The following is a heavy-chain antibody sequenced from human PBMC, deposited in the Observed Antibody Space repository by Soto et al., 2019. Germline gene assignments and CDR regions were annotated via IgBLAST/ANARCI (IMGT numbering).Heavy chain of an antibody. J-gene: IGHJ4*02. CDR2: VSTSNGNT. Sequence: QVQLVQSGTEVKNPGASVKVSCRSSGYSFTTYAITWVRLAPGQGLEWMGWVSTSNGNTKYAQKFQGRVTMTTDTSTNTAYMELRSLKSDDTALYYCATAYSLTTPWWFEYWGPGSLVTVSS. V-gene: IGHV1-18*01. D-gene: IGHD2-15*01. CDR3: ATAYSLTTPWWFEY. CDR1: GYSFTTYA.